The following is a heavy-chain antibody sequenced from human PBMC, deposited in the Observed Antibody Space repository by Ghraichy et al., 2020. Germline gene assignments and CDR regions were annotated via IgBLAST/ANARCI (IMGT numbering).Heavy chain of an antibody. D-gene: IGHD6-19*01. CDR2: ISAYNGNT. V-gene: IGHV1-18*01. CDR1: GYTFTSYG. Sequence: ASVKVSCKASGYTFTSYGISWVRQAPGQGLEWMGWISAYNGNTNYAQKLQGRVTMTTDTSTSTAYMELRSLRSDDTAVYYCARTSVVAGYSSGWVTRTYNWFDPWGQGTLVTVFS. CDR3: ARTSVVAGYSSGWVTRTYNWFDP. J-gene: IGHJ5*02.